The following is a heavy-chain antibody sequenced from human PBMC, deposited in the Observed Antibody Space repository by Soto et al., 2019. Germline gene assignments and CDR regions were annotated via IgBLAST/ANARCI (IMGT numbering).Heavy chain of an antibody. CDR2: IYYGGST. CDR3: ARGGYYYENSGQNAYDY. D-gene: IGHD3-22*01. J-gene: IGHJ4*01. CDR1: GGSISSGGYY. Sequence: SETMSLTCTVSGGSISSGGYYWSWIRQHPGKGLEWIGYIYYGGSTYYNPSLKSRATISGDTSKNQFSLKLSSVTAADTAVYYCARGGYYYENSGQNAYDYWGQGILVTVSS. V-gene: IGHV4-31*03.